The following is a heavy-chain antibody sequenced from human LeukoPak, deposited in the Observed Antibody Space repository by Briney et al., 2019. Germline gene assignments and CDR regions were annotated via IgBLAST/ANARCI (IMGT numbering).Heavy chain of an antibody. CDR1: GASISSGDYY. CDR3: SNADRFCSGSCHVPDAFDF. V-gene: IGHV4-30-2*01. CDR2: IYDSGRT. Sequence: SQTLSLTCTVSGASISSGDYYWTWIRQPPGKGLEGIGYIYDSGRTDFNPSLKSRVTISVDRSKNQFSLKLSSVTAADTAVYYCSNADRFCSGSCHVPDAFDFWGQGTMVTVSS. D-gene: IGHD2-15*01. J-gene: IGHJ3*01.